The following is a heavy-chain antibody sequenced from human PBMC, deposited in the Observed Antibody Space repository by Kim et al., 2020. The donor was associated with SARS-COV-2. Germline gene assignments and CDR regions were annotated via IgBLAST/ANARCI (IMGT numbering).Heavy chain of an antibody. Sequence: GGSLRLSCAASGFTFSSYGMHWVRQAPGKGLEWVAVIWYDGSNKYYADSVKGRFTISRDNSKNTLYLQMNSLRAEDTAVYYCAKLSGPSQGSSGWYAAIDYYYYGMDVWGQGTTVTVSS. CDR1: GFTFSSYG. D-gene: IGHD6-19*01. CDR2: IWYDGSNK. J-gene: IGHJ6*02. CDR3: AKLSGPSQGSSGWYAAIDYYYYGMDV. V-gene: IGHV3-33*06.